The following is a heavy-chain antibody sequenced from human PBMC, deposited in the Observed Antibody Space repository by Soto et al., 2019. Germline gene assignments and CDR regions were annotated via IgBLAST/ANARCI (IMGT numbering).Heavy chain of an antibody. CDR2: IYSGGST. Sequence: EVQLVESGGGLVQPGGSLRLSCAASGFTVSSNYMSWVRQAPGKGLEWVSVIYSGGSTYYADSVKGRFTISRDNSKNTLYLQMNSLRAEDTAVYYCARARSYHYMDVWGKGTTVTVSS. V-gene: IGHV3-66*01. CDR1: GFTVSSNY. CDR3: ARARSYHYMDV. J-gene: IGHJ6*03.